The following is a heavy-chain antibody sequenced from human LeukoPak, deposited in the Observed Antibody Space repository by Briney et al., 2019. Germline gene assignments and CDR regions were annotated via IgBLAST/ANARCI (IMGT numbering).Heavy chain of an antibody. Sequence: PGGSLRLSCAASGFTFDDYAMHWVRQVPGKGQEWVSGISWNSGSIGYADSVKGRFTISRDNAKNSLYLQMNSLRTEDTALYYCAKGQKQWLIRGSLDYWGQGTLVTVSS. D-gene: IGHD6-19*01. CDR3: AKGQKQWLIRGSLDY. CDR2: ISWNSGSI. V-gene: IGHV3-9*01. CDR1: GFTFDDYA. J-gene: IGHJ4*02.